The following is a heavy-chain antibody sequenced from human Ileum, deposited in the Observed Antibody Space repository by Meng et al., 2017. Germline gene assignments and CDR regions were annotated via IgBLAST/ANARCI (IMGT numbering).Heavy chain of an antibody. CDR3: ARDLLGPAIAASGYFDP. J-gene: IGHJ5*02. Sequence: QVQWLESGSGLWKPSGTLSLTCAVSGGSISDSNWWSWVRQPPGKGMEWIGEIYHTGSTNYNPSLKSRVTMSLDKSKNQFFLDLTSVTAADTAVYYCARDLLGPAIAASGYFDPWGQGTLVTVSS. CDR2: IYHTGST. CDR1: GGSISDSNW. V-gene: IGHV4-4*02. D-gene: IGHD5-12*01.